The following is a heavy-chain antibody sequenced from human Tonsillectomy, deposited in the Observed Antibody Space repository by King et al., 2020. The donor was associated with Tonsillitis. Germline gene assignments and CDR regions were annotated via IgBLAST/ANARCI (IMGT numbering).Heavy chain of an antibody. CDR3: ARSIQSANSDAFDI. Sequence: VQLVESGGGVVQPGRSLRPSCAASGFTLSSYGMHWARPAPGKGLGWVAAIWYDGSNKYYVDSVKGRFTISRDNSKNILYLQMDSLGAEDTAMYHCARSIQSANSDAFDIWGQGTMVTVSS. V-gene: IGHV3-33*01. CDR1: GFTLSSYG. J-gene: IGHJ3*02. CDR2: IWYDGSNK. D-gene: IGHD2/OR15-2a*01.